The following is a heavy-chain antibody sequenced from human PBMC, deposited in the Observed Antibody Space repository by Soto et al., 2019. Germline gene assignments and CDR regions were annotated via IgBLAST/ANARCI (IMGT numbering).Heavy chain of an antibody. J-gene: IGHJ6*02. CDR1: GGSISSYY. CDR3: ASSSSGDNYYYYGMDV. Sequence: PSETLSLTCTVSGGSISSYYWSWMRQPPGKGLEWIGYIYYSGSTNYNPSLKSRVTISVDTSKNQFSLKLSSVTAADTAVYYCASSSSGDNYYYYGMDVWGQGTTVTVSS. V-gene: IGHV4-59*01. D-gene: IGHD6-19*01. CDR2: IYYSGST.